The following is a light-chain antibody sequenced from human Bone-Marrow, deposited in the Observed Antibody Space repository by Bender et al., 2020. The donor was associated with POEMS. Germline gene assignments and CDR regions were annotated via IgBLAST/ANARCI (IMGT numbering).Light chain of an antibody. CDR1: NSNIGTNA. CDR3: AAWDAGLSGGV. CDR2: SDN. Sequence: QSVLTQPPSASGTPGQRVTISCSGSNSNIGTNAVNLYQQFPETAPKLLIYSDNQRPSGVTDLFYTFKSGTSSSLAISGLQSEDEADYYCAAWDAGLSGGVFGGGTKLTVL. J-gene: IGLJ3*02. V-gene: IGLV1-44*01.